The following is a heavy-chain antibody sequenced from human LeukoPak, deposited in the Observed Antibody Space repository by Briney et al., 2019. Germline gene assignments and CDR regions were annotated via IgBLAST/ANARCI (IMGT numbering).Heavy chain of an antibody. D-gene: IGHD6-13*01. J-gene: IGHJ3*02. CDR1: GGTFSSSA. Sequence: SGKASCKASGGTFSSSAISWVRQAPGQGREWMGTTIPILGIANYAQKFQGRVTITADKSTSTAYMELSSLRSEDTAVYYCASGYPGAFDIWGQGTMVTVSS. CDR2: TIPILGIA. CDR3: ASGYPGAFDI. V-gene: IGHV1-69*04.